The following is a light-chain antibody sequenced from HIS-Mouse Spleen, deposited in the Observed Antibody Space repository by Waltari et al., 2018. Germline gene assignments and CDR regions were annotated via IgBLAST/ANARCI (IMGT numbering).Light chain of an antibody. Sequence: SYELTQPPSVSVSPGQTARTTCSGDALPEKYAFWYQQKSGQAPVLVTYEDSKRPSGIPGRFSGSSSGTMATLTISGAQVEDEADYYCYSTDSSGNHRVFGGGTKLTVL. CDR2: EDS. J-gene: IGLJ2*01. CDR1: ALPEKY. CDR3: YSTDSSGNHRV. V-gene: IGLV3-10*01.